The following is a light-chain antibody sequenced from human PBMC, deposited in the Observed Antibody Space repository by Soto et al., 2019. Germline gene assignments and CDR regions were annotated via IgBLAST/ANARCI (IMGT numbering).Light chain of an antibody. CDR2: AAS. V-gene: IGKV1-16*01. Sequence: DIQMTHSPTSLSASVGDRVPITCRASPDFTNYLAWFQQKPGKAPQSLISAASGLQSGVPSRFTGSGSGTDSNLTITSLQPEDDAKYYCQHDRNYPITFGQGTRLEIK. CDR3: QHDRNYPIT. CDR1: PDFTNY. J-gene: IGKJ5*01.